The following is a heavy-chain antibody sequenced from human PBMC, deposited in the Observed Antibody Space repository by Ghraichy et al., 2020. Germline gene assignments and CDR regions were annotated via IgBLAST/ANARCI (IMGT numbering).Heavy chain of an antibody. D-gene: IGHD6-19*01. CDR3: AREMGASIAVEWRSGWFDP. V-gene: IGHV3-30-3*01. CDR2: ISYDGSNK. J-gene: IGHJ5*02. CDR1: GFTFSSYA. Sequence: GGSLRLSCAASGFTFSSYAMHWVRQAPGKGLEWVAVISYDGSNKYYADSVKGRFTISRDNSKNTLYLQMNSLRAEDTAVYYCAREMGASIAVEWRSGWFDPWGQGTLVTVSS.